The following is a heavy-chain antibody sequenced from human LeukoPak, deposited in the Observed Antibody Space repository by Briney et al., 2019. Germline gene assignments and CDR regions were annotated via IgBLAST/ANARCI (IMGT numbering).Heavy chain of an antibody. D-gene: IGHD1-1*01. CDR1: GYSISSGYY. Sequence: PSETLSLTCAASGYSISSGYYWGWIRQPPGKGLEWIGSITRSGSTYYNPSLRSRVTISVDASKNQFSLKVNSVTATDTAVYFCARGVEDDVYWGQGTLVIASS. J-gene: IGHJ4*02. V-gene: IGHV4-38-2*01. CDR2: ITRSGST. CDR3: ARGVEDDVY.